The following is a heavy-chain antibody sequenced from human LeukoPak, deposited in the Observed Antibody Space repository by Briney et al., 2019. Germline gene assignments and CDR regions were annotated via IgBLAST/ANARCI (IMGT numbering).Heavy chain of an antibody. CDR1: GGSISSYY. CDR3: ARGDDYVWGSYRFDY. J-gene: IGHJ4*02. CDR2: IYYSGST. V-gene: IGHV4-59*01. D-gene: IGHD3-16*02. Sequence: SETLSLTCTVSGGSISSYYWSWIRQPPGKGLEWIGYIYYSGSTNYNPSLKSRVTISVDTSKNQFSLKLSSATAADTAVYYCARGDDYVWGSYRFDYWGQGTLVTVSS.